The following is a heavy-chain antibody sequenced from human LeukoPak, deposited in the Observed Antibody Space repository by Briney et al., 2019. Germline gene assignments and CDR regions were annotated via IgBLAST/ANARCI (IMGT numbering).Heavy chain of an antibody. D-gene: IGHD3-10*01. CDR1: GYTFTSYD. CDR3: ARGGRLLWFGELPFDP. V-gene: IGHV1-8*01. CDR2: MNPNSGNT. J-gene: IGHJ5*02. Sequence: VASVKVSCKASGYTFTSYDINWVRQATGQGLEWMGWMNPNSGNTGYAQKFQGRVTVTRNTSISTAYMELSSLRSEDTAVYYCARGGRLLWFGELPFDPWGQGTLVTVSS.